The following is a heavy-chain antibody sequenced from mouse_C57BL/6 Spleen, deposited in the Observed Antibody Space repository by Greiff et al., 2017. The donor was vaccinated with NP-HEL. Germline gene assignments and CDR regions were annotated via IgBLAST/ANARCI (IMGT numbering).Heavy chain of an antibody. Sequence: QVQLQQPGAELVRPGSSVKLSCKASGYTFTSYWIHWVKQRPIQGLEWIGNIDPSDSETHYNQKFKDKATLTVDKSSSTAYMQLSSLTSEDSAVYYCARRDWDWYFDVWGTGTTVTVSS. CDR3: ARRDWDWYFDV. J-gene: IGHJ1*03. D-gene: IGHD4-1*01. CDR2: IDPSDSET. V-gene: IGHV1-52*01. CDR1: GYTFTSYW.